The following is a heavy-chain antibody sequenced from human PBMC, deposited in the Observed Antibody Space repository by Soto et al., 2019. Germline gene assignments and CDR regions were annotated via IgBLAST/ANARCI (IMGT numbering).Heavy chain of an antibody. J-gene: IGHJ4*02. V-gene: IGHV3-33*01. CDR1: GFTFSSYG. Sequence: PGGSLRLSCAASGFTFSSYGMHWVRQAPGKGLEWVAVIWYDGSNKYYADSVKGRFTISRDNSKNTLYLQMNSLRAEDTAVYYCARARVKAVAGTLVSGYFDYWGQGTLVTVSS. CDR3: ARARVKAVAGTLVSGYFDY. CDR2: IWYDGSNK. D-gene: IGHD6-19*01.